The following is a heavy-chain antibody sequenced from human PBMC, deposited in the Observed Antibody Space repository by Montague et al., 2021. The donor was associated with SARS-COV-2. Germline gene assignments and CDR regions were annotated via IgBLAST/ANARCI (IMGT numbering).Heavy chain of an antibody. V-gene: IGHV6-1*01. D-gene: IGHD3-9*01. CDR1: GDSVSSKRGA. J-gene: IGHJ3*02. CDR2: TYYRSKWDS. Sequence: CAISGDSVSSKRGAWNWIRQSPSRRLEWLGRTYYRSKWDSDYAEXVKRRLVVTPDTSKNQVSLQLNSVIPEDAAVYFCASSGITLTGLDAFDIWGQGTMVTVSS. CDR3: ASSGITLTGLDAFDI.